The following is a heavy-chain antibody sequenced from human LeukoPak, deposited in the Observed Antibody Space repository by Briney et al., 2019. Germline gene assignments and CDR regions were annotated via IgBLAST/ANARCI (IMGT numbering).Heavy chain of an antibody. Sequence: SETLSLTCTVSGGSISSYYWSWIRQPPGKGLEWIGYIYTSGSTNYNPSLKSRVTISVDTSKNQFSLKLSSVTAADTAVYYCARHVRVPAGYKTRNWFDPWGQGTLVTVSS. D-gene: IGHD2-2*01. V-gene: IGHV4-4*09. CDR1: GGSISSYY. CDR3: ARHVRVPAGYKTRNWFDP. J-gene: IGHJ5*02. CDR2: IYTSGST.